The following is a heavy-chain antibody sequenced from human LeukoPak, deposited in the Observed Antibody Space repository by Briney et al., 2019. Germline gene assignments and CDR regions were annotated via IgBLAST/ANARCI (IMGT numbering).Heavy chain of an antibody. D-gene: IGHD3-22*01. CDR2: INHSGST. V-gene: IGHV4-34*01. J-gene: IGHJ5*02. CDR3: ARRGRVIVVASAPPWFDP. Sequence: SETLSLTCAVYGGSFSGYYWSWIRQPPGKGLEWIGEINHSGSTNYNPSLKSRVTISVDTSKNQFSLKLSSVTAADTAVYYCARRGRVIVVASAPPWFDPWGQGTLVTVSS. CDR1: GGSFSGYY.